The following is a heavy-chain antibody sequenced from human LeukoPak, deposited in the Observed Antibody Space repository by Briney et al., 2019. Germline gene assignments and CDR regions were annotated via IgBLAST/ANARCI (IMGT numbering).Heavy chain of an antibody. Sequence: GGSLRLSCAVSGFTFSSYAMSWVRQAPGKGLEWVSAISGSGGSKYYADSVKGRFTISRDNAKNTLYLQMNSLRAEDTAVYYCAKDHYDYGDYVFLAGYDYWGQGTPVTVSS. V-gene: IGHV3-23*01. CDR1: GFTFSSYA. J-gene: IGHJ4*02. D-gene: IGHD4-17*01. CDR2: ISGSGGSK. CDR3: AKDHYDYGDYVFLAGYDY.